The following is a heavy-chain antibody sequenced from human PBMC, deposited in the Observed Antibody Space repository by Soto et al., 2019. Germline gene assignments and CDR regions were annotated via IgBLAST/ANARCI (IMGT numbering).Heavy chain of an antibody. D-gene: IGHD2-15*01. CDR3: ARELLVVAAVTQVWAFDV. Sequence: QVQLQESGPGLVKPSQTLSLTCSVSGGSISSGGCYWSWIRQRPGNGLEWIGYIYDGGNTYYNPCLNIRVTISVDTSMTLFSVRLSSVTAAASAVYFCARELLVVAAVTQVWAFDVWGQGTMVTVSS. CDR1: GGSISSGGCY. CDR2: IYDGGNT. J-gene: IGHJ3*01. V-gene: IGHV4-31*03.